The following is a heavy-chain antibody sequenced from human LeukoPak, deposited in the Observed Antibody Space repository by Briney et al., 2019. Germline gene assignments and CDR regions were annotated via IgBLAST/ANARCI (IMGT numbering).Heavy chain of an antibody. CDR1: GXTFSNYG. J-gene: IGHJ4*02. D-gene: IGHD3-22*01. CDR3: ARSRTTGGYYYDSSGH. CDR2: ISSDGSKK. Sequence: GGSLRLSCAASGXTFSNYGMHWVRQAPGKGLEWVAVISSDGSKKYSADSVRGRFTISRDNSKNTLFLQMNSLRPEDTAVYYCARSRTTGGYYYDSSGHWGQGTLVTVSS. V-gene: IGHV3-30*03.